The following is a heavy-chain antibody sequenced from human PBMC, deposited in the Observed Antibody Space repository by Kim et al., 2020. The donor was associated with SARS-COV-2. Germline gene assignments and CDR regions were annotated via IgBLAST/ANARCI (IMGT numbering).Heavy chain of an antibody. V-gene: IGHV3-49*02. J-gene: IGHJ6*02. Sequence: VKGRFTISRDDSKSIAYLQMNSLKTEDTAVYYCTRSQSEGGYYYYYGMDVWGQGTTVTVSS. D-gene: IGHD1-26*01. CDR3: TRSQSEGGYYYYYGMDV.